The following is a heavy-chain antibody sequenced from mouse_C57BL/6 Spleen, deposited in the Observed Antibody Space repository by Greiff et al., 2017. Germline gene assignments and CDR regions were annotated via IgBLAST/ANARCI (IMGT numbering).Heavy chain of an antibody. V-gene: IGHV1-61*01. CDR3: ARRYDYDGYASDY. D-gene: IGHD2-4*01. J-gene: IGHJ4*01. CDR2: IYPSDSET. Sequence: QVQLQQPGAELVRPGSSVKLSCKASGYTFTSYWMDWVKQRPGQGLEWIGNIYPSDSETHYNQKFKDKATVTVDKSSSTAYMQLSSLTSEDSAVYYCARRYDYDGYASDYWGQGTSVTVSS. CDR1: GYTFTSYW.